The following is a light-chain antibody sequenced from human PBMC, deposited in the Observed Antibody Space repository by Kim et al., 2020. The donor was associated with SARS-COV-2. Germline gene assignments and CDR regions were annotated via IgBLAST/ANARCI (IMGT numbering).Light chain of an antibody. CDR1: NIGTEG. Sequence: APGETARITCGGNNIGTEGVHWYQQKSGPAPTLLIYFDSDWSSGIPERFSGSNSGNTATLTIRRVEAGDEADYYCQVWNSGSDQWVFGGGTKLTVL. V-gene: IGLV3-21*04. CDR2: FDS. J-gene: IGLJ3*02. CDR3: QVWNSGSDQWV.